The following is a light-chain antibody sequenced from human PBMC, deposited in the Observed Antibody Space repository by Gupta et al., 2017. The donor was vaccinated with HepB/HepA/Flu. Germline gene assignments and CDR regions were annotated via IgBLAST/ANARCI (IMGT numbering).Light chain of an antibody. CDR2: WAS. CDR1: QSVLYSSNNKNY. J-gene: IGKJ1*01. CDR3: QQYYSTPGT. Sequence: DIVMTQSPDSLAASLGDRATINCKSSQSVLYSSNNKNYVAWYQQKPGQPPKLLIYWASTRESGVPDRFSGSGSGTDFTLTSSSLQAEDVAVYYCQQYYSTPGTFGQGTKVEIK. V-gene: IGKV4-1*01.